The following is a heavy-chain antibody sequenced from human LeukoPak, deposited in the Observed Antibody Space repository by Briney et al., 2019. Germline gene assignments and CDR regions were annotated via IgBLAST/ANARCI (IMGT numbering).Heavy chain of an antibody. V-gene: IGHV3-23*01. Sequence: PGGSLRLSCAASGFTFSSYAMSWVRQAPGKGLEWVSTISGNGGSTYYADSVKGRFTISRDNSKNTLYLQMNSLRAEDTAVYYRASGLNTVPLHWFDPWGQGTLVTVSS. CDR1: GFTFSSYA. D-gene: IGHD4-11*01. CDR2: ISGNGGST. CDR3: ASGLNTVPLHWFDP. J-gene: IGHJ5*02.